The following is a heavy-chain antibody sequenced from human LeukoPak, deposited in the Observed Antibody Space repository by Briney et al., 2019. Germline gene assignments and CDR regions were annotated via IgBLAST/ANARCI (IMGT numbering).Heavy chain of an antibody. Sequence: PGGSLRLSCAASGFTFSSYDFNWVRQAPGKGLEWVSYIGRSGGPIYYADSVEGRFTISRDNAKNSLYLQMNSLRAEDTAFYYCARGANWLLPNYWGQGTLVTVSS. J-gene: IGHJ4*02. V-gene: IGHV3-48*03. CDR3: ARGANWLLPNY. CDR2: IGRSGGPI. D-gene: IGHD1-26*01. CDR1: GFTFSSYD.